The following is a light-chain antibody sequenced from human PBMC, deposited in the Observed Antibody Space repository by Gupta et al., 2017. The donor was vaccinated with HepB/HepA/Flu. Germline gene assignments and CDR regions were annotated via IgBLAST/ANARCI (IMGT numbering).Light chain of an antibody. J-gene: IGLJ2*01. V-gene: IGLV4-69*01. CDR3: QTGGTDIL. CDR2: LNSDGSF. CDR1: SGHSSYS. Sequence: QVVLTQSPSASASLGASVRLTCTLSSGHSSYSIAWHQQQPQKGPRYLMRLNSDGSFNKGDAIPDRFSGSSSGAERYLTISRLKSEDEAGYYWQTGGTDILFGGGTKLTVL.